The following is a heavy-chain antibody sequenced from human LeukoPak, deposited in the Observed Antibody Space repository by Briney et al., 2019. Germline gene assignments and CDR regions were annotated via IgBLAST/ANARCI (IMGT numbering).Heavy chain of an antibody. J-gene: IGHJ4*02. Sequence: SETLSLTCTVSGGSISSSSYYWGWIRPPPGKGLEWIGSIYYSGSTYYNPSLKSRVTISVDTSKNQFSLKLSSVTAADTAVYYCARRRYCSGGSCHDYWGQGTLVTVSS. D-gene: IGHD2-15*01. V-gene: IGHV4-39*01. CDR2: IYYSGST. CDR1: GGSISSSSYY. CDR3: ARRRYCSGGSCHDY.